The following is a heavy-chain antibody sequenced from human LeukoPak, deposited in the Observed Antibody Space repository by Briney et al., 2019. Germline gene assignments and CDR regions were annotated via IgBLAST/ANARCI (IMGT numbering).Heavy chain of an antibody. J-gene: IGHJ4*02. CDR3: ARDLRGYCSGGSCYSVPFD. Sequence: GGSLRLSCAASGFTFSSYSMNWVRQAPGKGLEWVSYISSSSSTIYYADSVKGRFTISRDNAKNSLYLQMNSLRAEDTAVYYCARDLRGYCSGGSCYSVPFDWGQGTLVTVSS. D-gene: IGHD2-15*01. CDR2: ISSSSSTI. CDR1: GFTFSSYS. V-gene: IGHV3-48*01.